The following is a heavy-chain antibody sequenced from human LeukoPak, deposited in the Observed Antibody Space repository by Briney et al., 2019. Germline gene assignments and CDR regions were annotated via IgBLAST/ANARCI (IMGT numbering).Heavy chain of an antibody. D-gene: IGHD3-22*01. Sequence: ASVKVSCKASGGTFISYAISWVRQAPGQGLEWMGGIIPIFGTANYAQKFQGRVTITADESTSTAYMELSSLRSEDTAVYYCARDPGYYDSSGYYRDYWGQGTLVTVSS. J-gene: IGHJ4*02. V-gene: IGHV1-69*13. CDR1: GGTFISYA. CDR2: IIPIFGTA. CDR3: ARDPGYYDSSGYYRDY.